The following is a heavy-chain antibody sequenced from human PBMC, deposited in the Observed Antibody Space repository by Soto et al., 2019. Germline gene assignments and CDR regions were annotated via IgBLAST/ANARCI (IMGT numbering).Heavy chain of an antibody. Sequence: GGSLRLSCAASGFTFSSCAMSWVRQAPGKGLVWVSGISGSGAYTYYADSVKGRFTISRDNSKNTLYLQMNSLRAEDTAVYYCAKEGAYGSGSYSYYNYMDVWGKGTTVTVSS. J-gene: IGHJ6*03. CDR3: AKEGAYGSGSYSYYNYMDV. V-gene: IGHV3-23*01. CDR2: ISGSGAYT. CDR1: GFTFSSCA. D-gene: IGHD3-10*01.